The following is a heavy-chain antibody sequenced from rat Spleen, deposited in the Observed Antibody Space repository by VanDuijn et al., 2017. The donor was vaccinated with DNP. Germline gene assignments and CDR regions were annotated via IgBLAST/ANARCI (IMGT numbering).Heavy chain of an antibody. CDR2: ISSGGST. J-gene: IGHJ3*01. V-gene: IGHV2S12*01. Sequence: QVQLQESGPGLVQPSQTLSLTCTVSGFSLTNYGVSWVRQPPGKGLELLAAISSGGSTYYNSALKSRLSISRDTSSSRVFLQMNSLQIEDTAIYFCTRYSSYITRFAYWGQGTLVTVSA. D-gene: IGHD1-2*01. CDR1: GFSLTNYG. CDR3: TRYSSYITRFAY.